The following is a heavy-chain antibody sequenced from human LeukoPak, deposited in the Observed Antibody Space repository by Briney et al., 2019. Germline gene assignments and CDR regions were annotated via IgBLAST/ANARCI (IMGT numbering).Heavy chain of an antibody. Sequence: PGGSLRLSCAASGFTFSSYEMNWVRQAPGKGLEWVSYISSSGSTIYYADSVKGRFTISRDNAKNSLYLQMNSLRAEDTAVYYCARDGEDGYNPPSDYWGQGTLVTVSS. V-gene: IGHV3-48*03. CDR2: ISSSGSTI. D-gene: IGHD5-24*01. J-gene: IGHJ4*02. CDR1: GFTFSSYE. CDR3: ARDGEDGYNPPSDY.